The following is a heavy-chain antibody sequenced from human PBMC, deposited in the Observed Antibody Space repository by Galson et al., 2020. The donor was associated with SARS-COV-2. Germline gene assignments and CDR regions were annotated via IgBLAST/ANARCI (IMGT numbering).Heavy chain of an antibody. D-gene: IGHD3-3*01. CDR2: IYYSGST. V-gene: IGHV4-39*01. CDR1: GGSISRSSYY. CDR3: ARQVSDFWSGYHPMTYYYYGMDV. J-gene: IGHJ6*02. Sequence: SETLSLTCTVSGGSISRSSYYWGWIRQPPGKGLEWIGRIYYSGSTYYNPSLKSRVTISVDTSKNQFSLKLSSVTAADTAVYYCARQVSDFWSGYHPMTYYYYGMDVWGQGTTVTVSS.